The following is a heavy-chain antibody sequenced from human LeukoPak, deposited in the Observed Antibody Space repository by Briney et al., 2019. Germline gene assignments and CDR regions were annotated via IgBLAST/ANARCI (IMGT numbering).Heavy chain of an antibody. D-gene: IGHD6-6*01. Sequence: PGRSLRLSCAASGFTFSSYAMPWVRQAPGKGLEWVAVISYDGSNKYYADSVKGRFTISRDNSKNTLYLQMNSLRAEGTAGYYCASISIAARSRSFDYWGQGTLVTVSS. V-gene: IGHV3-30*01. CDR2: ISYDGSNK. CDR1: GFTFSSYA. CDR3: ASISIAARSRSFDY. J-gene: IGHJ4*02.